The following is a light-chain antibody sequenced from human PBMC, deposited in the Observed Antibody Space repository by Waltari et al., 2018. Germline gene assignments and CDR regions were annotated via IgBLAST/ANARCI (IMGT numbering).Light chain of an antibody. V-gene: IGLV3-1*01. Sequence: SYELTQPPSVSVSPGQTASITSSGDKLGDKYVSWYQLKPGQSPVLVIYQDSQRPSGIPERFSGSNSGNTATLTISGTQAMDEADYYCQAWDSSTVVFGGGTKLTVL. CDR3: QAWDSSTVV. CDR2: QDS. J-gene: IGLJ2*01. CDR1: KLGDKY.